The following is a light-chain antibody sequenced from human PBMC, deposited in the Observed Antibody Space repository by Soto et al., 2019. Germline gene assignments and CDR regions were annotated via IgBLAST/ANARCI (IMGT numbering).Light chain of an antibody. Sequence: QSVLTQPPSVSGAPGQRVTISCTGRRSNIGAGFGVHWYQQLPGTAPKLLIFGDNNRPSGVPDRFSGSKSGTSASLAITGLQAEDEADYYCQSYDSSLSGSVFGGGTKLTVL. CDR3: QSYDSSLSGSV. CDR1: RSNIGAGFG. J-gene: IGLJ2*01. V-gene: IGLV1-40*01. CDR2: GDN.